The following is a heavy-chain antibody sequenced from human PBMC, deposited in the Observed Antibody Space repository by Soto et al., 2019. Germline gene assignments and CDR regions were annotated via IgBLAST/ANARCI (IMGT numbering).Heavy chain of an antibody. CDR3: ARLYSSGWYGPGRY. Sequence: EVQLLESGGGVVRTGGSLRLSCAASGFTFDDYGMSWVRQAPGKGLEWVPGINWNGGSTGYADSVKGRYTISRDNARNTLYLQMTSRRAEDPALYYCARLYSSGWYGPGRYWGQGTLVTVSS. CDR1: GFTFDDYG. CDR2: INWNGGST. J-gene: IGHJ4*02. D-gene: IGHD6-19*01. V-gene: IGHV3-20*04.